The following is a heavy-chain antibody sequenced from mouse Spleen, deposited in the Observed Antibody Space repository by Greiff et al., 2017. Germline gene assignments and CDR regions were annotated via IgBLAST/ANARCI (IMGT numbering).Heavy chain of an antibody. CDR2: ISSGSSTI. CDR1: GFTFGSFG. CDR3: ARDLDAMDY. V-gene: IGHV5-17*02. J-gene: IGHJ4*01. Sequence: EVMLVESGGGLVQPGGSRKLSCAASGFTFGSFGMHWVRQAPEKGLEWVAYISSGSSTIYYADTVKGRFTISRDNPKNTLFLQMTSLRSEDTAKYYCARDLDAMDYWGQGTSVTVSS.